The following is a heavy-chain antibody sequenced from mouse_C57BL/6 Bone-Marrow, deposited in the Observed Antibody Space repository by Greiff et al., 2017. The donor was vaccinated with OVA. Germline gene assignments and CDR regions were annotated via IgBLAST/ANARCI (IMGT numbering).Heavy chain of an antibody. CDR1: GFTFSSYA. CDR3: AGGLWLRRGGFAY. D-gene: IGHD2-2*01. Sequence: EVKLVESGGGLVKPGGSLKLSCAASGFTFSSYAMPWVRQTPEQRLEWVATISDGGSYTYYPDNVKGRFTISRDNAKNNLYLQMSHLKSEDTAMYYGAGGLWLRRGGFAYWGQGTLVTVSA. CDR2: ISDGGSYT. V-gene: IGHV5-4*03. J-gene: IGHJ3*01.